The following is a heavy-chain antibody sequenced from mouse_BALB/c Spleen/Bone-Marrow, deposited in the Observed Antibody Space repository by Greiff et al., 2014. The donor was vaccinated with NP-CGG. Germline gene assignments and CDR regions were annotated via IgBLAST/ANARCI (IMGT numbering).Heavy chain of an antibody. CDR2: ISSGGSYT. V-gene: IGHV5-9-3*01. CDR1: GFTFSSYA. Sequence: EVQRVESGGGLVKPGGSLKLSCAASGFTFSSYAMSWVRQTPEKRLEWVATISSGGSYTYYPDSVKGRFTISRGNAKNTLYLQMSSLRSEDTAMYYCARRDDYDYDDAMDYWGQGTSVTVSS. CDR3: ARRDDYDYDDAMDY. D-gene: IGHD2-4*01. J-gene: IGHJ4*01.